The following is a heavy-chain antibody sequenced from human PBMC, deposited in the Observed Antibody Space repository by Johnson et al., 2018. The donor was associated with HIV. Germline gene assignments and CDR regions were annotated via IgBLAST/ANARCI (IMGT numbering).Heavy chain of an antibody. CDR3: AREKLELGTHWYFDL. J-gene: IGHJ2*01. V-gene: IGHV3-11*04. CDR1: GFTFSDYY. CDR2: ISSSGSNI. D-gene: IGHD1-7*01. Sequence: QMLLVESGGGLVKPGGSLRLSCAASGFTFSDYYMTWIRQAPGKGLEWVSYISSSGSNIYYADSVKGRFTISRDNAKKSLYLQMNSLRVEDTAVYYCAREKLELGTHWYFDLWGRGTLVTVSS.